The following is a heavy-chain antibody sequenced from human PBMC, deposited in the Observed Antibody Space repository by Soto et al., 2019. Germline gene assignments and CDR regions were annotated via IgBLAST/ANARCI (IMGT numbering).Heavy chain of an antibody. CDR2: ISGSGGST. J-gene: IGHJ6*02. D-gene: IGHD1-20*01. CDR3: AKSRYNWNYNYYYGMDV. Sequence: GGSLRLSCSASGFTFSSYAMSWVRQAPGKGLEWVSAISGSGGSTYYADSVKGRFTISRDNSKNTLYLQMNSLRAEDTAVYYCAKSRYNWNYNYYYGMDVWGQGTTVTVSS. CDR1: GFTFSSYA. V-gene: IGHV3-23*01.